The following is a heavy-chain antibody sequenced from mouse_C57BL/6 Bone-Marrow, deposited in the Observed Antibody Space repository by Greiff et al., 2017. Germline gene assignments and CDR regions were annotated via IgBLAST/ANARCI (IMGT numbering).Heavy chain of an antibody. CDR1: GYSFPDYK. D-gene: IGHD1-1*01. CDR3: FITTDYAMDY. Sequence: VQLQQSGPELVKPGASVTISCKASGYSFPDYKMNWVKQSNGKSLEWIGVINPNYGTTSYNQKFKGKATMTVDQSSSTAYMQLNSLTSEDSAVYYSFITTDYAMDYWGQGTSVTVSS. V-gene: IGHV1-39*01. CDR2: INPNYGTT. J-gene: IGHJ4*01.